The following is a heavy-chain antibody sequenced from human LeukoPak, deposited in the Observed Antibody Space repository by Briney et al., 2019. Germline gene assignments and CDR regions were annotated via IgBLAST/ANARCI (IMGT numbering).Heavy chain of an antibody. CDR3: ARDGTVLRYFDWLNWFDP. V-gene: IGHV1-18*04. D-gene: IGHD3-9*01. CDR1: GYTFTGYY. Sequence: GASVKVSCKASGYTFTGYYMHWVRQAPGQGLEWMGWISAYNGNTNYAQKPQGRVTMTTDTSTSTAYMELRSLRSDDTAVYYCARDGTVLRYFDWLNWFDPWGQGTLVTVSS. J-gene: IGHJ5*02. CDR2: ISAYNGNT.